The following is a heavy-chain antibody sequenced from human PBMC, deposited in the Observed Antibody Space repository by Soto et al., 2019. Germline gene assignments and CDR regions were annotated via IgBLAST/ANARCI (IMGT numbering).Heavy chain of an antibody. Sequence: GGSLRLSCAASGFTFDDYAMHWVRQAPGKGLEWVSGISWNSGSIGYADSVKGRFTISRDNANNSLYLQRNSLRAEDTALYYGAKALMSDSSSSMLYYYGMDVWGQGTTVTVSS. CDR3: AKALMSDSSSSMLYYYGMDV. V-gene: IGHV3-9*01. CDR1: GFTFDDYA. D-gene: IGHD6-6*01. J-gene: IGHJ6*02. CDR2: ISWNSGSI.